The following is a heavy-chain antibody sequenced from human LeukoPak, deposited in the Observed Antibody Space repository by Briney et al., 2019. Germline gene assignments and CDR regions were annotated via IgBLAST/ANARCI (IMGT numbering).Heavy chain of an antibody. Sequence: GGSLRLSCAGSGLTFSNYDMGWLRQAPGKGLEWVAALSASGYYTEYADSVKGRFTISRDTSQNTLILEMNSLRAEDTALYYCAKKPATIKYPFDTWGQGTLVTVSS. CDR1: GLTFSNYD. J-gene: IGHJ4*02. CDR2: LSASGYYT. V-gene: IGHV3-23*01. D-gene: IGHD5-24*01. CDR3: AKKPATIKYPFDT.